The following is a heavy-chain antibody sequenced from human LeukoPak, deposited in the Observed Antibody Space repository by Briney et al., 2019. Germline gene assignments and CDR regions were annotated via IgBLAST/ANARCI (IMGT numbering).Heavy chain of an antibody. V-gene: IGHV3-15*01. D-gene: IGHD3-10*01. J-gene: IGHJ4*02. CDR3: TLIQGWGSGSYYRDF. CDR2: VKSRSAGETT. CDR1: GFSISNDW. Sequence: GGSLRLSCAASGFSISNDWMSWVRQAPGKGLEWVARVKSRSAGETTDYAAPVKGRFTISRDDSKNALYLQMNSLKTEDTAVYYCTLIQGWGSGSYYRDFWGQGTLVTVSS.